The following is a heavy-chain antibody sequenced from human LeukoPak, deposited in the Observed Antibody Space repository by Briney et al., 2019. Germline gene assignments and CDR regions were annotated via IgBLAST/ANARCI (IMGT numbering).Heavy chain of an antibody. CDR1: GYTFTSYG. CDR2: ISAYNGNT. V-gene: IGHV1-18*01. J-gene: IGHJ6*02. D-gene: IGHD3-22*01. CDR3: ARYYHDSSGSDYGMDV. Sequence: ASVKVSCKASGYTFTSYGISWVRQAPGQGLEWMGWISAYNGNTNYAQKLQGRVTMTTDTSTSTAYMELRSLRSDDTAVYYCARYYHDSSGSDYGMDVWGQGTTVTVSS.